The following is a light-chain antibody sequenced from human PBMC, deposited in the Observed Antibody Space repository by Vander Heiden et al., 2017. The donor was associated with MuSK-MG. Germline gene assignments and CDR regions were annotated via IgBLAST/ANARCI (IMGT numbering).Light chain of an antibody. CDR3: LQHNSYPHT. J-gene: IGKJ2*01. CDR1: KDIRSD. V-gene: IGKV1-17*01. Sequence: DIQMTQHPSSLSASVGDRVTTTCRASKDIRSDLGWCQQQTGKAAKRLIYAAASLQSGVPSRFSGSGSGTEFTLTISSLQPEDFAAYYCLQHNSYPHTFGQGTKLEIK. CDR2: AAA.